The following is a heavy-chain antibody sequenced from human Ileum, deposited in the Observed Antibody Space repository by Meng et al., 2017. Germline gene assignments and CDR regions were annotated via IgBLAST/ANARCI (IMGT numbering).Heavy chain of an antibody. J-gene: IGHJ4*02. V-gene: IGHV4-4*02. CDR3: ARNGDYSADH. CDR1: GGSISFGYW. CDR2: IHHSGST. D-gene: IGHD2-21*01. Sequence: QLPLQESGPGLVKPSGTLSLTCAVSGGSISFGYWWSWVRQPPGQGLEWIGEIHHSGSTNYNPSLKSRVTLSVDNSNNQFSLSLTSVTAADTAVYYCARNGDYSADHWGQGILVTVSS.